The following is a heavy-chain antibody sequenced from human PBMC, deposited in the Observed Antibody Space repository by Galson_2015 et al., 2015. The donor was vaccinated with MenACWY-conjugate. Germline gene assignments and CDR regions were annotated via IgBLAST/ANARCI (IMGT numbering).Heavy chain of an antibody. V-gene: IGHV4-4*02. CDR1: GDSISSRNW. CDR2: IFHTGST. Sequence: ETLSLTCAVSGDSISSRNWWSWVRQTPEKGLEWIGEIFHTGSTNYNPSLKSRVTISVDMPKNQFSLKLSSVTAADTAVYYCARRDGWNWGMDVWGLGTTVTVSS. D-gene: IGHD5-24*01. CDR3: ARRDGWNWGMDV. J-gene: IGHJ6*02.